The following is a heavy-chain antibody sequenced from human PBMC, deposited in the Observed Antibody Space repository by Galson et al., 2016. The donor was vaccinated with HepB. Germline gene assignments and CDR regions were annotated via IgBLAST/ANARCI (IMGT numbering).Heavy chain of an antibody. CDR2: INPNSGHT. CDR1: GYTFTSYD. V-gene: IGHV1-8*01. Sequence: SVKVSCKASGYTFTSYDINWVRQATGQGLEWMGWINPNSGHTDYAQKFQGRVTMTRNTSINTAYMELSSLRPEDTAVYYCARGRAVATIEARMDVWGQGTTVTVSS. D-gene: IGHD5-12*01. CDR3: ARGRAVATIEARMDV. J-gene: IGHJ6*02.